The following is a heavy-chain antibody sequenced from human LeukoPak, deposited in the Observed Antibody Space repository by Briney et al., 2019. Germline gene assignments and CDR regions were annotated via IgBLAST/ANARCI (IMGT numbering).Heavy chain of an antibody. J-gene: IGHJ6*03. V-gene: IGHV4-4*07. CDR2: IYTSGST. Sequence: PSETLSLTCTVSGGSISSYYWSWIRQPAGKGLEWIGRIYTSGSTNYNPSLKSRVTMSVDTSKNQFSLKLSSVTAADTAVYYCARTYQLLWGGWYYYYMDVWGKGTTVTISS. D-gene: IGHD2-2*01. CDR1: GGSISSYY. CDR3: ARTYQLLWGGWYYYYMDV.